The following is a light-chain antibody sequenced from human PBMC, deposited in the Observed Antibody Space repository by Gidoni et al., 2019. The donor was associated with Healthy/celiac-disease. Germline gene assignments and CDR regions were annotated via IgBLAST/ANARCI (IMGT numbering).Light chain of an antibody. CDR1: QSVSSSY. J-gene: IGKJ2*01. CDR2: GAS. V-gene: IGKV3-20*01. CDR3: QQYGSSQYT. Sequence: EIVLTQSPGTLSLSPGERATLSCRASQSVSSSYLAWYQQKPGQAPRLLIYGASSRATGIPDRFSGSGSGTDFTLTISRLEPEVFAVYYWQQYGSSQYTFGQGTKLEIK.